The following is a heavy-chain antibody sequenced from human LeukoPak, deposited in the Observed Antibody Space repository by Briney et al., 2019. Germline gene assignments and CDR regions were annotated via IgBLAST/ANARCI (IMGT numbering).Heavy chain of an antibody. J-gene: IGHJ4*02. V-gene: IGHV1-2*02. CDR2: INPNTGGT. D-gene: IGHD3-22*01. Sequence: ASVKVSCKTSGYTFTGYYMHWVRQAPGQGLESMGWINPNTGGTNYAQKFQGRVTMTSDTSISTAYMELSSLKSDDTAMYYCARAPMIVVVFPPRLDFWGQGTLVTVSP. CDR1: GYTFTGYY. CDR3: ARAPMIVVVFPPRLDF.